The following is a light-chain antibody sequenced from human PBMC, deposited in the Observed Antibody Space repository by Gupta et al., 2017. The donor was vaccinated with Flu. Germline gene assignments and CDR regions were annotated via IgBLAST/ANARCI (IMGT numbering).Light chain of an antibody. CDR3: QQCDSTPPT. CDR2: AAS. Sequence: DIEMTQSPSSLSASVGDRVTITCRASQSISSYLNWYQQKPGKAPKLLIYAASRWESGVPSRFSGSGSGTDFTLTISRLQPEDFAAYYCQQCDSTPPTFGQGTKVEIK. V-gene: IGKV1-39*01. CDR1: QSISSY. J-gene: IGKJ1*01.